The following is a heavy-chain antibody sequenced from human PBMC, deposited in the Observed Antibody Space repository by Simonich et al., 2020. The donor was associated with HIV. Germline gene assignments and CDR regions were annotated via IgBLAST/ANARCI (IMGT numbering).Heavy chain of an antibody. Sequence: QVQLVQSGAEVKKPGSSVKVSCKASGGTFSSFAISWVRPAPGLGLEWVGGTIPIFGTAKYAQMFQGRVTITADESTSTAYMELSSLRSEDTGIYYCARKGGGRGVYYFDYWGQGTLVTVSS. CDR3: ARKGGGRGVYYFDY. CDR1: GGTFSSFA. V-gene: IGHV1-69*13. CDR2: TIPIFGTA. D-gene: IGHD3-10*01. J-gene: IGHJ4*02.